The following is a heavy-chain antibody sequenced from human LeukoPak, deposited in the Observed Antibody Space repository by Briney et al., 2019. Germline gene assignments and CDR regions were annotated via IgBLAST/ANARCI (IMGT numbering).Heavy chain of an antibody. J-gene: IGHJ5*02. D-gene: IGHD6-19*01. V-gene: IGHV4-59*01. CDR3: ARAHSSGWPHMFDP. Sequence: PSETLSLTCTASGGSISTYSWTWIRQPPGKGLEWIGNIYYSGSTNYNPSLKSRVTISIDTSKNQFSLKVSSVTAADTAVYYCARAHSSGWPHMFDPWGQGTLVTVPS. CDR2: IYYSGST. CDR1: GGSISTYS.